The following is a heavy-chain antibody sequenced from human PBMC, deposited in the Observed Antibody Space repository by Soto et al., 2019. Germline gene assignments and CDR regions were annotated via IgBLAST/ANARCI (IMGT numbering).Heavy chain of an antibody. Sequence: SETLSLTCTVSGGSISSYYWSWIRQPAGKRLEWIGRIYTSGCTNYNPSLKSRVTMSVDTSKNQFSLKLSSVSAPDTAVYSCARVVRRKLEQVAFDSWGQGTRVTVSS. CDR3: ARVVRRKLEQVAFDS. CDR2: IYTSGCT. V-gene: IGHV4-4*07. CDR1: GGSISSYY. D-gene: IGHD3-10*01. J-gene: IGHJ5*02.